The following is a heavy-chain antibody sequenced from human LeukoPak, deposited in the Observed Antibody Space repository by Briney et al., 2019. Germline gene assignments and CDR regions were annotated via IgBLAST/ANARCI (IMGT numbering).Heavy chain of an antibody. Sequence: SETLSLTCAVYGGSFSGYYWSWIRQPPGKGLEWIGEINHSGSTNYNRSLKSRVTISVDTSKNQFSLKLSSVTAADTAVYYCARGLSPFDPWGQGTLVTVSS. J-gene: IGHJ5*02. CDR2: INHSGST. CDR3: ARGLSPFDP. CDR1: GGSFSGYY. V-gene: IGHV4-34*01.